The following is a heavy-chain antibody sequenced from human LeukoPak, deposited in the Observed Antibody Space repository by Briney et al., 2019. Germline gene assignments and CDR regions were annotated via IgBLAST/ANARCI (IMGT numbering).Heavy chain of an antibody. CDR3: AKTGPPIRFLEWSSPQANNWFDP. J-gene: IGHJ5*02. D-gene: IGHD3-3*01. CDR1: GFTFSSYA. CDR2: ISGSGGST. V-gene: IGHV3-23*01. Sequence: GGSLRLSCAASGFTFSSYAMSWVRQAPGKGLEWVSAISGSGGSTYYADSVKGRFTISRDNSKNTLYLQMNSLRAEDTAVYYCAKTGPPIRFLEWSSPQANNWFDPWGQGTLVTVSS.